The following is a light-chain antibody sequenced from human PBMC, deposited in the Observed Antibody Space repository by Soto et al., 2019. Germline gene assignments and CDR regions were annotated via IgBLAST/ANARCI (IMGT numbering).Light chain of an antibody. CDR1: SSDVGGYNY. Sequence: QSALTQPASVSGSPGQSVTISCTGTSSDVGGYNYVSWYQQHPGKAPKPMIYYVSNRPSGVSNRFSGSKSGKTASMTISGLQAEDEANYYFSSSTSSRLHVFGAGTKLTVL. CDR2: YVS. CDR3: SSSTSSRLHV. J-gene: IGLJ2*01. V-gene: IGLV2-14*03.